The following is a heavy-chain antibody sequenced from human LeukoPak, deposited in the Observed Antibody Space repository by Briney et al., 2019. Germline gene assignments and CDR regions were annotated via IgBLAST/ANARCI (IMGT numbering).Heavy chain of an antibody. Sequence: SETLSLTCTVSGGSISNYYWSWIRQPPGKGLEWIGYMYYSGSTNYNPSLKSRVTISLDPSTNQFSLKLTSVTAADTAVYYCARAHTTGWYMDYWGQGTLVTVSS. CDR1: GGSISNYY. CDR2: MYYSGST. V-gene: IGHV4-59*01. J-gene: IGHJ4*02. D-gene: IGHD6-19*01. CDR3: ARAHTTGWYMDY.